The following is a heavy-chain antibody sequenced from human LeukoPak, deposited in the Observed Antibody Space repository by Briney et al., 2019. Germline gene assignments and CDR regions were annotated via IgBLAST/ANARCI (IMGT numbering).Heavy chain of an antibody. J-gene: IGHJ4*02. V-gene: IGHV4-59*08. Sequence: KTSETLSLTCTVSGGSISSYYWSWIRRPPGKGLEWIGYIYYSGSTNYNPSLKSRVTISVDTSKNQFSLKLSSVTAADTAVYYCARHPPYGDYAPYFDYWGQGTLVTVSS. CDR3: ARHPPYGDYAPYFDY. CDR2: IYYSGST. CDR1: GGSISSYY. D-gene: IGHD4-17*01.